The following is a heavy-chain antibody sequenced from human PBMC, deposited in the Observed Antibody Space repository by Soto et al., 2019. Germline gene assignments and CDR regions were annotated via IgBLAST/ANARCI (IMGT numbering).Heavy chain of an antibody. J-gene: IGHJ4*02. CDR3: AREDYYDSSAILDY. Sequence: GGSLRLSCAASGFTFSSYGMHWVRQAPGKGLEWVAVIWYDGSNKYYADSVKGRFTISRDNSKNTLYLQMNSLRAEDTAVYYCAREDYYDSSAILDYWGQGTLVTVSS. V-gene: IGHV3-33*01. D-gene: IGHD3-22*01. CDR1: GFTFSSYG. CDR2: IWYDGSNK.